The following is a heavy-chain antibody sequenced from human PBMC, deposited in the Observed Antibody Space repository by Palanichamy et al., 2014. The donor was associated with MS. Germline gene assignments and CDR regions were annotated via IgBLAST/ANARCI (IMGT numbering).Heavy chain of an antibody. CDR3: AKVGGLAVSGTDNWHGP. D-gene: IGHD6-19*01. V-gene: IGHV4-39*07. Sequence: QLQLQESGPGLVRPSETLSLTCTVSRGSISSSSPYYWGWVRQPPGKGLEWIGCIHYSGTTYYNPSLKSRATFSVDTSNNQFSLSLTPVTAADTAVYYCAKVGGLAVSGTDNWHGPWGQGTLVTVSS. CDR1: RGSISSSSPYY. CDR2: IHYSGTT. J-gene: IGHJ5*02.